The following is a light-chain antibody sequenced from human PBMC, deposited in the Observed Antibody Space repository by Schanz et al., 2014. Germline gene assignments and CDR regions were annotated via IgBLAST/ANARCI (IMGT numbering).Light chain of an antibody. CDR2: DVS. Sequence: QSALTQPASVSGSPGQSITISCTGTSSDVGGYNYVSWYQHHPGKAPKLMIYDVSNRPSGVSNRFSGSKSGNTASLTISGLQAEDEADYYCSSFTSSSTLTLFGGGTKVTVL. J-gene: IGLJ3*02. CDR1: SSDVGGYNY. V-gene: IGLV2-14*03. CDR3: SSFTSSSTLTL.